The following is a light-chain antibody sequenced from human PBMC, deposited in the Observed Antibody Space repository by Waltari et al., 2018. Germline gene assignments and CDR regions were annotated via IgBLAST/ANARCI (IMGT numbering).Light chain of an antibody. CDR3: QTGGHGTWV. J-gene: IGLJ3*02. CDR1: SGHSTNI. CDR2: VNSDGSQ. V-gene: IGLV4-69*01. Sequence: QLVLTQSPSASASLGASVKLTCTLSSGHSTNIIAWLQQQPEKGPRYLMNVNSDGSQNKGDEIPDRFSGSDSGAERYLTISRVQSEDEADYYCQTGGHGTWVFGGGTTLTVL.